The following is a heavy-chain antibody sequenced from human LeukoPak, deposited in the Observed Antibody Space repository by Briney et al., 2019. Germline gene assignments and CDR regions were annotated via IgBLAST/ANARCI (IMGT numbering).Heavy chain of an antibody. CDR3: ARRKVDAVVFAYYYYMDV. V-gene: IGHV4-59*11. D-gene: IGHD3-22*01. J-gene: IGHJ6*03. Sequence: SETLSLTCTVSGGSISSHYWSWIRQPPGKGLEWIGYIYYSGSTNYNPSLKSRVTISVDTSKNQFSLKLSSVTAADTAVYYCARRKVDAVVFAYYYYMDVWGKGTTVTVSS. CDR1: GGSISSHY. CDR2: IYYSGST.